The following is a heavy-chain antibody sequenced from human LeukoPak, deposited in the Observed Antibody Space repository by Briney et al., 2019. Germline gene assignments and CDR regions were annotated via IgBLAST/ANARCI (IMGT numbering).Heavy chain of an antibody. J-gene: IGHJ4*02. V-gene: IGHV3-15*01. CDR3: TTRGIAVSGLGY. D-gene: IGHD6-19*01. Sequence: GGSHRLSCAASVLSFNTAWMNCPRQTPGKAVEWLGRIKSKTDDGTAEYAAHVKGRFIISRDDSKNMLSLEMRSLRTEDTGVYYCTTRGIAVSGLGYWGRGTLVVVSS. CDR2: IKSKTDDGTA. CDR1: VLSFNTAW.